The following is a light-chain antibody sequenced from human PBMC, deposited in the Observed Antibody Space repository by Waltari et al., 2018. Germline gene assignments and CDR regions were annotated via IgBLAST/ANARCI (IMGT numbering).Light chain of an antibody. CDR2: GNS. CDR3: QSYDSSLSGSEV. CDR1: SSTIGAGYY. J-gene: IGLJ1*01. Sequence: QSVLTHPPSVSGAPGQRVTISCTRTSSTIGAGYYVHWYQQLPGTAPKLLIYGNSKRPSGVPDRFSGSKSGTSASLAITGLQAEDEADYYCQSYDSSLSGSEVFGTGTKVTVL. V-gene: IGLV1-40*01.